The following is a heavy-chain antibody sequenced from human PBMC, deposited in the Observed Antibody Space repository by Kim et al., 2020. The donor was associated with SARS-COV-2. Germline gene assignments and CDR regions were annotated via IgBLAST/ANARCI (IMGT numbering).Heavy chain of an antibody. V-gene: IGHV1-3*01. CDR2: INAGNGNT. CDR3: ARARGAAAGTGRYFDY. Sequence: ASVKVSCKASGYTFTSYAMHWVRQAPGQRLEWMGWINAGNGNTKYSQKFQGRVTITRDTSASTAYMELSSLRSEDTAVYYCARARGAAAGTGRYFDYWGQGTLVTVSS. J-gene: IGHJ4*02. CDR1: GYTFTSYA. D-gene: IGHD6-13*01.